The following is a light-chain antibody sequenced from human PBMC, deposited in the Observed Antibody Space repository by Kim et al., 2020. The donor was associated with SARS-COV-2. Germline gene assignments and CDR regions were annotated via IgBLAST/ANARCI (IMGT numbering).Light chain of an antibody. J-gene: IGLJ2*01. CDR2: HDW. CDR1: TLGDKY. CDR3: QAGDV. V-gene: IGLV3-1*01. Sequence: SYELTQPASMSVSPGQTASITCSGDTLGDKYASWYLQKPGQSPVLLIYHDWKRPSGIPERFSASNSGNIATLTIRGTQAMDEADYYCQAGDVFGGGTKLTVL.